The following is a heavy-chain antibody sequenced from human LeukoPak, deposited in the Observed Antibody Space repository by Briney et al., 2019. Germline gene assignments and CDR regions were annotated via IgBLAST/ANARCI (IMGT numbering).Heavy chain of an antibody. J-gene: IGHJ3*02. CDR1: GFTFSNYV. V-gene: IGHV3-30*18. CDR3: ANGYYYGSGSYYKEAFDI. D-gene: IGHD3-10*01. Sequence: PGGSLRLSCAASGFTFSNYVMHWVRQAPGKGLEWVVVISYDGSNKYYADSVKGRFTISRDNSKNTLYLQMNSLRAEDTAVYYCANGYYYGSGSYYKEAFDIWGQGTMVTVSS. CDR2: ISYDGSNK.